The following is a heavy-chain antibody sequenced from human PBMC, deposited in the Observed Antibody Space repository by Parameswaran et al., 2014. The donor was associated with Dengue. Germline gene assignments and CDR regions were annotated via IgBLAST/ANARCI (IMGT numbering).Heavy chain of an antibody. CDR3: ARVPYDFWSGPYYYYYYGMDV. D-gene: IGHD3-3*01. Sequence: VRQMPGKGLEWVANIKQDGSEKYYVDSVKGRFTISRDNAKNSLYLQMNSLRAEDTAVYYCARVPYDFWSGPYYYYYYGMDVWGQGTTVTVSS. CDR2: IKQDGSEK. V-gene: IGHV3-7*04. J-gene: IGHJ6*02.